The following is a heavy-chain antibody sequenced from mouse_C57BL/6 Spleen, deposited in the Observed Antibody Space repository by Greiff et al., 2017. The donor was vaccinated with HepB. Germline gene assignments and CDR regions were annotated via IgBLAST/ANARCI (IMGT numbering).Heavy chain of an antibody. D-gene: IGHD2-4*01. CDR2: INPNNGGT. J-gene: IGHJ3*01. CDR3: ARKGVDDYDGGWFAY. Sequence: EVQLQQSGPELVKPGASVKISCKASGYTFTDYYMNWVKQSHGKSLEWIGDINPNNGGTSYNQKFKGNATLTVDKSSSTAYMELRSLTSEDSAVYYCARKGVDDYDGGWFAYWGQGTTVTVSA. CDR1: GYTFTDYY. V-gene: IGHV1-26*01.